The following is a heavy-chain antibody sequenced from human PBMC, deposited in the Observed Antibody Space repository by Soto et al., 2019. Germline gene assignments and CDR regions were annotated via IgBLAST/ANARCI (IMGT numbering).Heavy chain of an antibody. CDR3: VRDRGFGIVGAAEGWFDP. D-gene: IGHD1-26*01. CDR1: GFTFSSYS. CDR2: ISSSSSTI. Sequence: GGSLRLSCAASGFTFSSYSMNWVRQAPGKGLEWVSYISSSSSTIYYADSVKGRFTISRDNAKNSLYLQMNSLRDEDTAVYYCVRDRGFGIVGAAEGWFDPWGQGTLVTVSS. J-gene: IGHJ5*02. V-gene: IGHV3-48*02.